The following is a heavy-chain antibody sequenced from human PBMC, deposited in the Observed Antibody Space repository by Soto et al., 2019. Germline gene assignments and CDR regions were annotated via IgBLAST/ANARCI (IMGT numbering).Heavy chain of an antibody. Sequence: GQLVESGGCVVQPGRSLRLSCAASGFTFSNYGMHWVRQAPAKGLEWVAVISYDGSNKYYADSVKGRFTISRDNSQHTLYLQMNSLRAEDTAVYYCAKDLGSGSYLFAAFDIWGQGKMVTVSS. V-gene: IGHV3-30*18. J-gene: IGHJ3*02. CDR1: GFTFSNYG. D-gene: IGHD1-26*01. CDR2: ISYDGSNK. CDR3: AKDLGSGSYLFAAFDI.